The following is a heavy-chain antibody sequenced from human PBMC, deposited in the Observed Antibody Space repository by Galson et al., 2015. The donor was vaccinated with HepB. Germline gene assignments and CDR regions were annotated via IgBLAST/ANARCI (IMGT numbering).Heavy chain of an antibody. J-gene: IGHJ4*02. V-gene: IGHV1-46*01. Sequence: SVKVSCKASGYTFTSYGISWVRQAPGQGLEWMGIINPSGGSTSYAQKFQGRVTMTRDTSTSTVYMELSSLRSEDTAVYYCAIAYFNYFDYWGQGTLVTVSS. CDR2: INPSGGST. CDR3: AIAYFNYFDY. D-gene: IGHD2-21*01. CDR1: GYTFTSYG.